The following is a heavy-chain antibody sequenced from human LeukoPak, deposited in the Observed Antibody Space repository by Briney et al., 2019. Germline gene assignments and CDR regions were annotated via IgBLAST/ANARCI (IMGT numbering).Heavy chain of an antibody. Sequence: ASVKVSCKASEYTFTCYYIHWVRQAPGQGLEWMGWINPNSGGTNYAQKFQDRVTMTRDTSISTAYMELSRLRSDDTAVYYCARDVSYYFDSWGQGSLVTVSS. CDR1: EYTFTCYY. V-gene: IGHV1-2*02. CDR2: INPNSGGT. CDR3: ARDVSYYFDS. J-gene: IGHJ4*02.